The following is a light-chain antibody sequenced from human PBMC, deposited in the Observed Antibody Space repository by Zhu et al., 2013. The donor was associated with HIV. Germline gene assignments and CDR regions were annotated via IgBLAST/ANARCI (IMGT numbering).Light chain of an antibody. CDR2: WAS. Sequence: DIVMTQSPDSLAVSLGERATINCKSSQSVLYSSNNKNYLAWYQQKPGQPPKLLIYWASTRESGVPDRFSGSGSGTDFTLTISRVGPEDFAVYYCQQYGTSPNTFGQGTKLEIK. CDR3: QQYGTSPNT. V-gene: IGKV4-1*01. CDR1: QSVLYSSNNKNY. J-gene: IGKJ2*01.